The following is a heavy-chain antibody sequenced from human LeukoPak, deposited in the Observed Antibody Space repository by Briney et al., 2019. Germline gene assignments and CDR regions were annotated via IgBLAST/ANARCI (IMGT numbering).Heavy chain of an antibody. Sequence: PGGSLRLPCAASGFTFSSYAMSWVRQAPGKGLEWVSAISGSGSGTYYIDSVKGRFTISRDNFKNTLYLQMNSLRAEDTAVYYCAKSVSSSGGDYYHGMDVWGQGTTVTVSS. CDR1: GFTFSSYA. V-gene: IGHV3-23*01. CDR2: ISGSGSGT. J-gene: IGHJ6*02. CDR3: AKSVSSSGGDYYHGMDV. D-gene: IGHD3-10*01.